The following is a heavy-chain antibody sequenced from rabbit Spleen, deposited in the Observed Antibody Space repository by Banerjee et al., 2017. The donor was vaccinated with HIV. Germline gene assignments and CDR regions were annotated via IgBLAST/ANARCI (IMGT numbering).Heavy chain of an antibody. CDR1: GFSFSNSNY. V-gene: IGHV1S40*01. Sequence: QSLEESGGDLVKPGASLTLSCTASGFSFSNSNYICWVRQAPGKGLEWIACIYAGSSGETYYATCAKGRFTVSKTSSTTVTLQMTSLTAADTATYFCTIATMTMVITGLWGQGTLVTVS. J-gene: IGHJ4*01. CDR2: IYAGSSGET. D-gene: IGHD2-1*01. CDR3: TIATMTMVITGL.